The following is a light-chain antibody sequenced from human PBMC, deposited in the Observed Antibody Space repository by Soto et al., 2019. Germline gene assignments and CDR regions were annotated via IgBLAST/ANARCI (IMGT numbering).Light chain of an antibody. CDR3: QSYDSILSYV. V-gene: IGLV1-40*01. J-gene: IGLJ1*01. Sequence: QSVLTQPPSVSGAPGQRVTISCTGSSSNIGAGYDVHWYQQLPGTAHKLLIYGNSNRPSGVPDRFSGSKSGTSASLAITGLQAEDEADYYCQSYDSILSYVFGTGTELTVL. CDR2: GNS. CDR1: SSNIGAGYD.